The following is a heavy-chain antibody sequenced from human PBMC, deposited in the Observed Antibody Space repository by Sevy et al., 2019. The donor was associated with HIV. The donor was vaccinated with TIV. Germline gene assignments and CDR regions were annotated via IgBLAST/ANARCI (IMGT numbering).Heavy chain of an antibody. CDR3: ARRLKEWLGAFDI. CDR1: GGSISSSSYY. D-gene: IGHD6-19*01. Sequence: SETLSLTCSVSGGSISSSSYYWGWIRQPPGKGLEWIGSIYYSGDTYYNPSLKGRVTISVDTPKNQFSLKVRSVTAADTAVYYCARRLKEWLGAFDIWGQGTMVTVSS. V-gene: IGHV4-39*01. CDR2: IYYSGDT. J-gene: IGHJ3*02.